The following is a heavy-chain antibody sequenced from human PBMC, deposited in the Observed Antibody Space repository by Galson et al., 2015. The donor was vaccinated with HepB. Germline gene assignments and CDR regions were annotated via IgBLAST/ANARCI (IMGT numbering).Heavy chain of an antibody. J-gene: IGHJ3*02. V-gene: IGHV5-51*01. CDR1: GYNFANYW. Sequence: QSGAEVKKPGESLKISCKGSGYNFANYWIGWVRQMPGEGLEWMGIIYPGDSDTRYSPSFEGQVTVSADKSISTAYLQWSSLKASDTAMYYCARPSSSWTDAFDIWGQGTMVTVSS. CDR2: IYPGDSDT. D-gene: IGHD6-13*01. CDR3: ARPSSSWTDAFDI.